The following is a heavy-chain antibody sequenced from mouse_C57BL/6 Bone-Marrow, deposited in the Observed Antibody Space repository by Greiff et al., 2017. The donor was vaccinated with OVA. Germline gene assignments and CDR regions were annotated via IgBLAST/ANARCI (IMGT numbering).Heavy chain of an antibody. CDR3: ARSTGTGYFDY. V-gene: IGHV1-82*01. CDR2: IYPGDGDT. D-gene: IGHD4-1*01. Sequence: QVQLQQSGPELVKPGASVKISCKASGYAFSSSWMNWVKQRPGKGLEWIGRIYPGDGDTNYNGKFKGKATLTADKSSSTAYMQRSSLTSEDSAVYSCARSTGTGYFDYWGQGTTLTVSS. J-gene: IGHJ2*01. CDR1: GYAFSSSW.